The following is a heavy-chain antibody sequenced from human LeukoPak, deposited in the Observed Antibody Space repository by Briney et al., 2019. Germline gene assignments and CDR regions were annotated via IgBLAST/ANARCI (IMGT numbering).Heavy chain of an antibody. Sequence: SVKVSCKASGGTFSSYAISWVRQAPGQGLEWMGGIIPIFGTANYAQKFQGRVTMTEDTSTDTAYMELSSLRSEDTAVYYCATVFGIAVAGTDYWGQGTLVTVSS. CDR3: ATVFGIAVAGTDY. CDR1: GGTFSSYA. V-gene: IGHV1-69*06. J-gene: IGHJ4*02. D-gene: IGHD6-19*01. CDR2: IIPIFGTA.